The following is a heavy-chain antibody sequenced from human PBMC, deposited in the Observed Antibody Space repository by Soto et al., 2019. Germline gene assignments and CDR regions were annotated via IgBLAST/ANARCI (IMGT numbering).Heavy chain of an antibody. V-gene: IGHV5-51*01. D-gene: IGHD6-19*01. J-gene: IGHJ4*02. CDR3: AIQHPLDSSAWYN. CDR1: GYSFTNYW. Sequence: AGESLISCKASGYSFTNYWIGWVRQMPGKGLEWMGTIYPGDSDTRYSPSFQGQVTFSVDKSINTAYLHWTSLKASDTAIYYCAIQHPLDSSAWYNWGQGTLVTVSS. CDR2: IYPGDSDT.